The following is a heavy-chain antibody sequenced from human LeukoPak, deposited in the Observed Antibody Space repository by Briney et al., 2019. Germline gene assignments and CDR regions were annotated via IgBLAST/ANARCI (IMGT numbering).Heavy chain of an antibody. V-gene: IGHV3-74*01. CDR2: INSDGSST. CDR3: ARPYDSSGYSDY. CDR1: GFTFSSYW. D-gene: IGHD3-22*01. J-gene: IGHJ4*02. Sequence: GSLRLSCAASGFTFSSYWMHWVRQAPGKGLVWVSRINSDGSSTSYADSVKGRFTISRNNAKNTLYLQMNSLRAEDTAVYYCARPYDSSGYSDYWGQGTLVTVSS.